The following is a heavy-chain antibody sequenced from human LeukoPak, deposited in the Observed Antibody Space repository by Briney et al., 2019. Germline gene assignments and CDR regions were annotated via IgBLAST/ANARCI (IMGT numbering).Heavy chain of an antibody. CDR2: INHSGST. D-gene: IGHD6-13*01. Sequence: SETLSLTCGVYGGSFSGYYWSWIRQPPGKGLEWIGEINHSGSTNYNPSLKSRVTISVDTSKNQFSLKLSSVTAADTAVYYCARARYSSSWHDYWGQGTLVTVSS. V-gene: IGHV4-34*01. J-gene: IGHJ4*02. CDR1: GGSFSGYY. CDR3: ARARYSSSWHDY.